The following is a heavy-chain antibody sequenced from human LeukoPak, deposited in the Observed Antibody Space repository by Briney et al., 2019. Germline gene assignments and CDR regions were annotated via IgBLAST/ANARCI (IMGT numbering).Heavy chain of an antibody. D-gene: IGHD5-18*01. CDR1: GGSISSYY. Sequence: PSETLSLTCTVSGGSISSYYWSWIRQPPGKGLEWIGYIYYSGSTNYNPSLKSRVTISVDTSKNQFSLKLSSVTAADTAVYYCARGLGMDTSDYWGQGTLVTVSS. V-gene: IGHV4-59*01. CDR2: IYYSGST. J-gene: IGHJ4*02. CDR3: ARGLGMDTSDY.